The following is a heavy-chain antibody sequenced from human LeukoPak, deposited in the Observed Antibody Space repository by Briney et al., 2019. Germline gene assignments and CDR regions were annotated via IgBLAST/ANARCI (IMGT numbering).Heavy chain of an antibody. CDR1: GFTFSSYG. CDR2: IRFDGSYK. Sequence: PGGSLRLSCAASGFTFSSYGLHWVRQAPGKGLEWVAFIRFDGSYKYYADSVKGRFTISRDNSKNTLYLQMNSLRAEDTAVYYCARKTKDAYTLHLDYWGQGTLVTVSS. J-gene: IGHJ4*02. V-gene: IGHV3-30*02. D-gene: IGHD5-24*01. CDR3: ARKTKDAYTLHLDY.